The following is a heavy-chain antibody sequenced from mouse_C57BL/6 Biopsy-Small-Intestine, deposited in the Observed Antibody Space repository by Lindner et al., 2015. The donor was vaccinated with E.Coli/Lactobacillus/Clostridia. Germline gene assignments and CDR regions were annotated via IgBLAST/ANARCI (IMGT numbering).Heavy chain of an antibody. CDR1: GYTFTDYY. V-gene: IGHV1-84*01. J-gene: IGHJ4*01. Sequence: VQLQESGPELVKPGASVKISCMASGYTFTDYYINWVKQRPGQGLEWIGWIYPGNGNTKYNERFRGKATLTVDTSSSPVYMQLSSLTSEDSAVYFCARMGRLLDYWGQGTSVTVSS. CDR2: IYPGNGNT. D-gene: IGHD2-2*01. CDR3: ARMGRLLDY.